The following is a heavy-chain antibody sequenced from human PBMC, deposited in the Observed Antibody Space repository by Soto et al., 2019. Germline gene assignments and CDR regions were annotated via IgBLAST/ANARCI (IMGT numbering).Heavy chain of an antibody. V-gene: IGHV3-11*01. D-gene: IGHD3-3*01. CDR3: ARPPPINYDFWSGYLAAYFDY. J-gene: IGHJ4*02. Sequence: GGSLRLSCAASGFTFSDYYMSWIRQAPGKGLEWVSYISSSGSTIYYADSVKGRFTISRDNAKNSLYLQMNSLRAEDTAVYYCARPPPINYDFWSGYLAAYFDYWGQGTLVTVSS. CDR1: GFTFSDYY. CDR2: ISSSGSTI.